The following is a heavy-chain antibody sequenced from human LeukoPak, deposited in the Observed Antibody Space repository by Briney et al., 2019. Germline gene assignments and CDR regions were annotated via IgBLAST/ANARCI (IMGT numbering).Heavy chain of an antibody. CDR1: GGSFSGYY. Sequence: SETLSLTCAVYGGSFSGYYWSWIRQPPGKGLEWIGEINHSGSTNYNPSLKSRVTISVDTSKNQFSLKLSSVTAADTAVYYCARGHSGTTGTTYVVYWGQGTLVTVSS. CDR2: INHSGST. J-gene: IGHJ4*02. D-gene: IGHD1-1*01. CDR3: ARGHSGTTGTTYVVY. V-gene: IGHV4-34*01.